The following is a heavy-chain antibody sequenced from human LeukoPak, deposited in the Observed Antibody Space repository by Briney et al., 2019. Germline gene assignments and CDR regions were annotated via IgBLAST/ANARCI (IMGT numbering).Heavy chain of an antibody. Sequence: PSETLSLTCTVSGGSISSSSYYWSWIRQPPGKGLEWIGYIYYSGGTNYNPSLKSRVTISLDTSKSQFSLKLSSVTAADTAVYYCARHIKVDYGDNSGLDWFDPWGQGTLVTVSS. V-gene: IGHV4-61*05. CDR3: ARHIKVDYGDNSGLDWFDP. CDR2: IYYSGGT. CDR1: GGSISSSSYY. J-gene: IGHJ5*02. D-gene: IGHD4-23*01.